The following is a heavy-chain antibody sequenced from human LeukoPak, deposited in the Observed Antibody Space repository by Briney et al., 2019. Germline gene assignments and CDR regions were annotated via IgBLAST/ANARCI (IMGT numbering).Heavy chain of an antibody. CDR2: ISWNSGSI. CDR3: AKDIQSSRWYYFDY. J-gene: IGHJ4*02. Sequence: GRSLRLSCAASGFTFDDYAMHWVRQAPGKGLEWVSGISWNSGSIGYADSVKGRFTISRDNAKSSLYLQMNSLRAEDTALYYCAKDIQSSRWYYFDYWGQGILVTVSS. D-gene: IGHD6-13*01. V-gene: IGHV3-9*01. CDR1: GFTFDDYA.